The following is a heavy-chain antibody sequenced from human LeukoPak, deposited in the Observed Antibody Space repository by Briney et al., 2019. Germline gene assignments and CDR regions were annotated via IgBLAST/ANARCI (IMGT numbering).Heavy chain of an antibody. CDR3: VKDGRGWLVDY. D-gene: IGHD6-19*01. CDR2: ISSNGNNT. CDR1: GFTFSTYA. V-gene: IGHV3-64D*06. J-gene: IGHJ4*02. Sequence: GGSLRLSCSASGFTFSTYAMHWVRQAPGKGLEYVSAISSNGNNTYYADSVKGRFTISRDNSKNTLYLQMTSLRTEDTAVYYCVKDGRGWLVDYWGQEPWSPSPQ.